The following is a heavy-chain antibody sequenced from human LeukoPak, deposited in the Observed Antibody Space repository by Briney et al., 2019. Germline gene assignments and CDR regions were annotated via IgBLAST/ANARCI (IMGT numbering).Heavy chain of an antibody. V-gene: IGHV4-59*01. CDR3: ARERGSYYDYYYGMDV. Sequence: SETLSLTCTVSGGSISSYYWSWIRQPPGKGLEWIGYIYYSGSTNYNPSLESRVTISVDTSKNQFSLKLSSVTAADTAVYYCARERGSYYDYYYGMDVWGQGTTVTVSS. CDR2: IYYSGST. CDR1: GGSISSYY. D-gene: IGHD1-26*01. J-gene: IGHJ6*02.